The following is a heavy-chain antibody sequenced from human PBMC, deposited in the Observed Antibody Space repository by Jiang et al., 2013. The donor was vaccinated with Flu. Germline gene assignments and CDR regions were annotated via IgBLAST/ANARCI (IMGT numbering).Heavy chain of an antibody. V-gene: IGHV3-23*01. J-gene: IGHJ4*02. CDR2: MSGSGAYT. Sequence: VQLLESGGGLVQPGESLRLSCAASGFTFGDYGMSWVRQAPGKGLEWVSIMSGSGAYTHYADSVKGRFTVSRDNYRNTMSLEMNSLRAEDTAEYYCAKCPGFSYGSCQYYFDYWGQGXLVTVSS. CDR1: GFTFGDYG. CDR3: AKCPGFSYGSCQYYFDY. D-gene: IGHD3-16*01.